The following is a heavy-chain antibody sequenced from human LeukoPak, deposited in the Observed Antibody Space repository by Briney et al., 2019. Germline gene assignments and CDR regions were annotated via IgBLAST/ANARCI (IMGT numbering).Heavy chain of an antibody. CDR1: GGSISSYY. Sequence: SETLSLTCTVSGGSISSYYWSWIRRPPGKGLEWIGYIYYSGSTNYNPSLKSRVTISVDTSKNQFSLKLSSVTAADTAAYYCARDRPSDIVVVPAAMDIWGQGTMVTVFS. D-gene: IGHD2-2*01. J-gene: IGHJ3*02. CDR3: ARDRPSDIVVVPAAMDI. CDR2: IYYSGST. V-gene: IGHV4-59*12.